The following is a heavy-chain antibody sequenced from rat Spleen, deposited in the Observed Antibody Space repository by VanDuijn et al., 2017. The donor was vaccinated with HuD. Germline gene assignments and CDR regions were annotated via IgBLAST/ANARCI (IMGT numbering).Heavy chain of an antibody. V-gene: IGHV5S13*01. J-gene: IGHJ2*01. CDR1: GFTFSNYD. D-gene: IGHD1-11*01. CDR3: ARRHYGYTDYFDY. CDR2: ISTGGGNT. Sequence: EVQLVESGGDLVQPGRSVKLSCAASGFTFSNYDMAWVRQAPTKGLEWIASISTGGGNTYYRDSVKGRFTISRDNAKNTQYLQMDSLRSEDTATYYCARRHYGYTDYFDYWGQGVMVTVSS.